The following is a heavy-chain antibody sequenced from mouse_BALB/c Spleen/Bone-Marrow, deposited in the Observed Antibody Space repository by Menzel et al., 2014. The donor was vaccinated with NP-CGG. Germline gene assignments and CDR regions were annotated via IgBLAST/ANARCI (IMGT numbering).Heavy chain of an antibody. CDR1: GFGFSRYW. CDR2: INPDSSTI. Sequence: VQLKESGGGLVQPGGSLKLSCAASGFGFSRYWVSWVRQAPGKGLEWIGEINPDSSTINYTPSLKDKFIISRDNAKNTLYLQMSKVRSEDTALYYCARMHYYGYVAYWGQGTLVTVSA. J-gene: IGHJ3*01. V-gene: IGHV4-1*02. D-gene: IGHD1-2*01. CDR3: ARMHYYGYVAY.